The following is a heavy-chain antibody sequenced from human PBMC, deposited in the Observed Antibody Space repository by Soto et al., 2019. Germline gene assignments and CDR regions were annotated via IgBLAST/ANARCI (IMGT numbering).Heavy chain of an antibody. CDR2: VSQGGAAAYLAEGETT. CDR1: GAFLNNFF. Sequence: SETLSLTCTVSGAFLNNFFWSWIRQTPGKGLEWIGYVSQGGAAAYLAEGETTGYNPSLESRATISLDLPKNQFSLKLTSVTAADTAVYYCARGDSGDIVVVPAAIGRYFDYWGQGTLVTVSS. J-gene: IGHJ4*02. V-gene: IGHV4-59*12. CDR3: ARGDSGDIVVVPAAIGRYFDY. D-gene: IGHD2-2*01.